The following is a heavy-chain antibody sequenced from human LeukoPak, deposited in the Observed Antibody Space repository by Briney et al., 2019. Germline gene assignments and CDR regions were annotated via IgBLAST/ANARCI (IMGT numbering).Heavy chain of an antibody. D-gene: IGHD3-16*02. J-gene: IGHJ6*03. CDR1: GYTFTSYD. Sequence: ASVTVSCKASGYTFTSYDINWVRQATGQGLEWMGWMNPNSGNTGYAQKFQGRVTITRNTSISTAYMELSSLRSEDTAVYYCARGLGVIVNYYYYMDVWGKGTTVTVSS. V-gene: IGHV1-8*03. CDR2: MNPNSGNT. CDR3: ARGLGVIVNYYYYMDV.